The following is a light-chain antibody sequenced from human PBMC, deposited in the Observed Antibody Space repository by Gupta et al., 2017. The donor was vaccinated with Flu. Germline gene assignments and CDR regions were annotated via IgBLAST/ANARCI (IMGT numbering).Light chain of an antibody. CDR1: ETIRMY. CDR2: AAS. V-gene: IGKV1-39*01. Sequence: DIQLTQSPSSLSASVGDRVTITCRASETIRMYLNWYEQKPGKAPKLLIYAASSLQSGVPSRFSGSGFGTDFTLTISSLQPEDFATYYCQQTYSTLSTFGQGTKVELK. J-gene: IGKJ1*01. CDR3: QQTYSTLST.